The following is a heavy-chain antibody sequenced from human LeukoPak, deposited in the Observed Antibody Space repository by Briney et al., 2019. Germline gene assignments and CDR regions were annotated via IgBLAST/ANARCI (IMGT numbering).Heavy chain of an antibody. Sequence: GGSLRLSCAASGFTFSSYAMSWVRQAPGKGLEWVSAISGSGGSTYYADSVKGRFTTSRDNSKNTLYLQMNSLRAEDTAVYYCAKGEYQLLFGYWGQGTLVTVSS. CDR2: ISGSGGST. J-gene: IGHJ4*02. CDR3: AKGEYQLLFGY. CDR1: GFTFSSYA. D-gene: IGHD2-2*01. V-gene: IGHV3-23*01.